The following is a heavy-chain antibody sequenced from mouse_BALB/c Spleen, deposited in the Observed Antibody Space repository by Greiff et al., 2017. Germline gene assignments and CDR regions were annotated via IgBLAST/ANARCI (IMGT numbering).Heavy chain of an antibody. CDR2: IYPGDGST. J-gene: IGHJ1*01. Sequence: VQLQQSGPELVKPGASVKMSCKASGYTFTSYYIHWVKQRPGQGLEWIGWIYPGDGSTKYNEKFKGKTTLTADKSSSTAYMLLSSLTSEDSAIYFCARWGLWLPRRVFDVWGAGTTVTVSS. V-gene: IGHV1S56*01. CDR3: ARWGLWLPRRVFDV. D-gene: IGHD2-2*01. CDR1: GYTFTSYY.